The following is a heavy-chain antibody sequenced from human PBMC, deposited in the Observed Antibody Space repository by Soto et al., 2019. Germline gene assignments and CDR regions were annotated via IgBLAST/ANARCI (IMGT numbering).Heavy chain of an antibody. D-gene: IGHD5-12*01. V-gene: IGHV3-30*03. J-gene: IGHJ4*02. CDR2: ISYDGSNK. CDR3: AQLGTISGYFDY. CDR1: GFTFSSYG. Sequence: QVQLVESGGGVVQPGRSLRLSCAASGFTFSSYGMHWVRQAPGKGLEWVAVISYDGSNKYYADSVKGRFTISRDNSKNTLYLQMNSLRAEDTAVYYCAQLGTISGYFDYWGQGTLVTVSS.